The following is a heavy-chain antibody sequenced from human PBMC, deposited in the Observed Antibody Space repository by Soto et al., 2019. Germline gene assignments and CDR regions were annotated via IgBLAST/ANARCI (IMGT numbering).Heavy chain of an antibody. J-gene: IGHJ4*02. Sequence: GGSLRLSCAASGFTFSSYAMSWVRQAPGKGLEWVSAISGSGGSTYYADSVKGRFTISRDNSKNTPYLQMNSLRAEDTAVYYCAKDYYDSSGYYLGPYFDYWGQGTLVTVSS. CDR2: ISGSGGST. CDR3: AKDYYDSSGYYLGPYFDY. D-gene: IGHD3-22*01. CDR1: GFTFSSYA. V-gene: IGHV3-23*01.